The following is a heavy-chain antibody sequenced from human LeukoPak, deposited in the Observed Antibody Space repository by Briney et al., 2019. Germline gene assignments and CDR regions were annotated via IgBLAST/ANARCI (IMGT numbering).Heavy chain of an antibody. CDR3: ARSMRYCSGGSCS. Sequence: VSVKVSCKASGYTFTGYYMDWVRQAPGQGLEWMGWINPNSGGTSYAQKFQGRVTMTRDTSINTAYIEVSRLRSDDTAVYYCARSMRYCSGGSCSWGQGTLVTVSS. D-gene: IGHD2-15*01. J-gene: IGHJ5*02. V-gene: IGHV1-2*02. CDR2: INPNSGGT. CDR1: GYTFTGYY.